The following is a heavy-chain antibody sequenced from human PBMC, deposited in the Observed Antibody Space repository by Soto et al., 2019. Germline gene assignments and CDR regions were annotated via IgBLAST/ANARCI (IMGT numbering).Heavy chain of an antibody. CDR3: AKRATVAYGMDV. V-gene: IGHV4-31*03. CDR1: GGSISSGGYY. Sequence: SETLSLTCTVSGGSISSGGYYWSWIRQHPGKGLEWIGYIYYSGSTYYNPSLKSRVTISVDTSKNQFSLKLSSVTAADTAVYYCAKRATVAYGMDVWGQGTTVTVS. CDR2: IYYSGST. J-gene: IGHJ6*02. D-gene: IGHD6-19*01.